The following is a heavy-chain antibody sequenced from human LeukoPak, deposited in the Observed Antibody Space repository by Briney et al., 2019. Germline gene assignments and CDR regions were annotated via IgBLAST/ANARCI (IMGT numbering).Heavy chain of an antibody. CDR1: GFTFSSYE. CDR2: ISGSGTTI. J-gene: IGHJ4*02. V-gene: IGHV3-48*03. Sequence: GGSLRLSCAASGFTFSSYEMNWVRRAPGKGLEWVSYISGSGTTISSADSVKGRFTISRDSAKNSLYLQMDSLRAEDTAIYYCARLDTSAYYYFDYWGQGALVTVSS. D-gene: IGHD3-22*01. CDR3: ARLDTSAYYYFDY.